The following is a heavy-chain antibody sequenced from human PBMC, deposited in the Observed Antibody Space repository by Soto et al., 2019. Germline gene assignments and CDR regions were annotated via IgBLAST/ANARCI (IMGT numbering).Heavy chain of an antibody. CDR1: GGTFSSYA. D-gene: IGHD1-26*01. V-gene: IGHV1-69*01. CDR3: ASRRGGYSGSYYVR. Sequence: QVQLVQSGAEVKKPGSSVKVSCKASGGTFSSYAISWVRQAPGQGLEWMGGIIPIFGTANYAQKFQGRVTITADEYTSTAYLELSSLRSEDTAVYYCASRRGGYSGSYYVRWGQGTLVTVSS. CDR2: IIPIFGTA. J-gene: IGHJ4*02.